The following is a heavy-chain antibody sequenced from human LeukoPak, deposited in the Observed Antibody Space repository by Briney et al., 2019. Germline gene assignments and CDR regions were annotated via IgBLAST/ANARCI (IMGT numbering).Heavy chain of an antibody. J-gene: IGHJ4*02. CDR1: GFNFIDNS. V-gene: IGHV3-21*01. CDR2: ISSSNTYI. D-gene: IGHD2-2*02. Sequence: GGSLRLSCAGSGFNFIDNSMHWVRQAPGKGLEWVSSISSSNTYIYYRDSVKGRFTISRDNAKNSLFLQMSSLRDEDTAVYYCARGYCSGTSCYMFASWGQGTRVTVSS. CDR3: ARGYCSGTSCYMFAS.